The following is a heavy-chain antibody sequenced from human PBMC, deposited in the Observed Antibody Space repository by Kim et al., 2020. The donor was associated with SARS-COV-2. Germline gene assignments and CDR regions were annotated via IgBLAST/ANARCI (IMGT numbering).Heavy chain of an antibody. V-gene: IGHV3-48*03. Sequence: YVDSVQGRFTMSRDNAKNSVYLQMNSLRTEDTATYYCAALDSVQVPGGIWGQGTVVTVSS. D-gene: IGHD3-10*01. CDR3: AALDSVQVPGGI. J-gene: IGHJ4*02.